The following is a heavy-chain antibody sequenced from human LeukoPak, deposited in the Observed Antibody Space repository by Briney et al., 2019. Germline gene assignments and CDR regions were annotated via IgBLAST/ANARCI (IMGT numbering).Heavy chain of an antibody. CDR2: IYYSGST. D-gene: IGHD3-22*01. V-gene: IGHV4-59*01. CDR3: AKDYYDSSGYYTGEYFQH. J-gene: IGHJ1*01. Sequence: KPSETLSLTCSVSGGSISSYYWSWIRQPPGKGLEWIGYIYYSGSTNYNPSLKSRVTISVDTSENQLSLKLSSVTAADTAVYYCAKDYYDSSGYYTGEYFQHWGQGTLVTVSS. CDR1: GGSISSYY.